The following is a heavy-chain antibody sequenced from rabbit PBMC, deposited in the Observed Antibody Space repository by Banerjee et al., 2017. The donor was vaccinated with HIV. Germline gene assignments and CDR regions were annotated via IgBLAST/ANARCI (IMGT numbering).Heavy chain of an antibody. V-gene: IGHV1S7*01. CDR2: IDPFFGSI. D-gene: IGHD6-1*01. Sequence: QLKESGGGLVQPGGSLKLSCTASGFDFSSYYLNWVRQAPGKGLEWIGYIDPFFGSIYYANWVNGRFTISSHNAQNTLYLQLNSLTAADTATYFCARGGSVDGDGYAVWGPGTLVTVS. CDR3: ARGGSVDGDGYAV. J-gene: IGHJ4*01. CDR1: GFDFSSYY.